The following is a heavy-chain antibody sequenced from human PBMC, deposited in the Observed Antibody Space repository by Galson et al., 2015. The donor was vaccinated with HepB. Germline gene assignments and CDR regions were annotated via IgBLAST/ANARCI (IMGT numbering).Heavy chain of an antibody. CDR1: GFTFSSYG. V-gene: IGHV3-30*18. CDR2: ISYDGSNK. Sequence: SLRLSCAASGFTFSSYGMHWVRQAPGKGLEWVAVISYDGSNKYYADSVKGRFTISRDNSKNTLYLQMNSLRAEDTAVYYCAKDAVSYYYYYMDVWGKGTTVTVSS. CDR3: AKDAVSYYYYYMDV. J-gene: IGHJ6*03.